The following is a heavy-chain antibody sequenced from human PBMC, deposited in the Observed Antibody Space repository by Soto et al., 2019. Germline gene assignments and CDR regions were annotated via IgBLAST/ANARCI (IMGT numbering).Heavy chain of an antibody. D-gene: IGHD1-1*01. CDR3: ARGRYGDY. CDR1: GYTFTSYG. J-gene: IGHJ4*02. Sequence: QGHLVQSGAEVKKPGASVKVSCKVSGYTFTSYGITWVRQAPGKGLEWMGWISAHNGNTDYAQKLQGRVTVTRDTSTSTAYMELRSLRSDDTAVYYCARGRYGDYWGQGALVTVSS. V-gene: IGHV1-18*01. CDR2: ISAHNGNT.